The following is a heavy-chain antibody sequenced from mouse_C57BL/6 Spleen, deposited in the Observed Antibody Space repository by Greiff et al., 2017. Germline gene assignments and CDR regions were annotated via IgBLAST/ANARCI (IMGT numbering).Heavy chain of an antibody. CDR1: GFNIKNTY. D-gene: IGHD1-1*01. CDR3: ARSTTVVGTDFDY. V-gene: IGHV14-3*01. CDR2: IDPANGNT. J-gene: IGHJ2*01. Sequence: VQLKQSVAELVRPGASVKLSCTASGFNIKNTYMHWVKQRPEQGLEWIGRIDPANGNTKYAPKFQGKATITADTSSNTAYRQLSGLTSDDTAIYYCARSTTVVGTDFDYWGQGTTLTVSS.